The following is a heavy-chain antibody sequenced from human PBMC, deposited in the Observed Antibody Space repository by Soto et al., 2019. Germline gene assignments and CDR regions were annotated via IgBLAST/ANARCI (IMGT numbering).Heavy chain of an antibody. Sequence: EVQLVESGGGLVQPGGSLRLSCVASGFTFSSYRMHWVRQAPGKGLVWVSRINSDGSSTSYADSVKGRFTISRDNAKNNLYLRMNSLSAEATAVYCWAREATVTYCDYWGQGTLVTVSS. CDR3: AREATVTYCDY. V-gene: IGHV3-74*01. CDR1: GFTFSSYR. D-gene: IGHD4-17*01. CDR2: INSDGSST. J-gene: IGHJ4*02.